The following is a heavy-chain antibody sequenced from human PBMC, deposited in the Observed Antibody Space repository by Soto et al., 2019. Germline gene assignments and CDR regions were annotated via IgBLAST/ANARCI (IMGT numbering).Heavy chain of an antibody. V-gene: IGHV3-30-3*01. CDR2: ISYDGSNK. D-gene: IGHD3-3*01. J-gene: IGHJ6*02. CDR1: GFTFSSYA. CDR3: ARALRYYDFWSGYYPYYYYYGMDV. Sequence: PGGSLRLSCAASGFTFSSYAMHWVRQAPGKGLEWVAVISYDGSNKYYADSVKGRFTISRDNSKNTLYLQINSLRAEDTAVYYCARALRYYDFWSGYYPYYYYYGMDVWGQGTTVTVSS.